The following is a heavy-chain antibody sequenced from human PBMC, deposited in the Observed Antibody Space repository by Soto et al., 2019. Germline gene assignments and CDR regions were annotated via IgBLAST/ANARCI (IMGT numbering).Heavy chain of an antibody. J-gene: IGHJ5*02. CDR1: GCSMSSYY. D-gene: IGHD3-10*01. Sequence: PSETLSLTCPVSGCSMSSYYWSWIREPPGKGLEWIGYIYYSGITKYSPSLKSRVTISVDTSKNQFSLKLSSVTAADTAVYYCARDSGSGSYSYNYFDPWGQGTLVTVSS. V-gene: IGHV4-59*01. CDR2: IYYSGIT. CDR3: ARDSGSGSYSYNYFDP.